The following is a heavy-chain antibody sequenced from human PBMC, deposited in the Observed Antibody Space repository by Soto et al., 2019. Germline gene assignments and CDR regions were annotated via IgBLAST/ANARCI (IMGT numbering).Heavy chain of an antibody. CDR3: AKGGAQLLHYNWFDP. Sequence: PGGSLRLSCAASGFTFSRYAMSWVRQTPGKGLEWVSTLSGSGGTTYYADSVKGQFTISRDNSKNTLYLQMNSLRAEDTAVYYCAKGGAQLLHYNWFDPWGQGTLVTVSS. V-gene: IGHV3-23*01. CDR2: LSGSGGTT. D-gene: IGHD2-2*01. J-gene: IGHJ5*02. CDR1: GFTFSRYA.